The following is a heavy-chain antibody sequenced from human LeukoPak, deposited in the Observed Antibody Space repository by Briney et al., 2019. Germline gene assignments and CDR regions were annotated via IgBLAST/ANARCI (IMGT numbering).Heavy chain of an antibody. Sequence: GGSLRLSCAASGFTFSSYSMNWVRQAPWKGLEWVSYISSSSSTIYYADSVKGRFTISRDNAKNSLYLQMNSLRAEDTAVYYCASPTHYYDSSGYYSSWGQGTLVTVSS. D-gene: IGHD3-22*01. CDR1: GFTFSSYS. V-gene: IGHV3-48*04. J-gene: IGHJ4*02. CDR3: ASPTHYYDSSGYYSS. CDR2: ISSSSSTI.